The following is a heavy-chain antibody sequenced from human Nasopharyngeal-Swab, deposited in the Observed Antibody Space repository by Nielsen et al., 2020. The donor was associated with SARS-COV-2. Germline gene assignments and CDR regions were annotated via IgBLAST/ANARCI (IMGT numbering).Heavy chain of an antibody. CDR1: GFTFSSYW. CDR2: MKQDGSEK. D-gene: IGHD2-2*01. Sequence: GESLKISCAASGFTFSSYWMSWVRQAPGKGLEWVANMKQDGSEKYYVDSVKGRFTISRDNAKNSLYLQMNSLRAEDTAVYYCAREYCSSTSCYGDWFDPWSQGTLVTVSS. V-gene: IGHV3-7*01. J-gene: IGHJ5*02. CDR3: AREYCSSTSCYGDWFDP.